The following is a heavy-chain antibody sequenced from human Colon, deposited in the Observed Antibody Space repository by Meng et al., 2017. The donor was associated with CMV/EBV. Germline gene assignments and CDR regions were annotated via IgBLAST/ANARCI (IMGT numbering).Heavy chain of an antibody. J-gene: IGHJ4*02. CDR3: ARYDGQDGASGYLDY. Sequence: QVQLQQSGPGLVKPSQTLSLTCAISGDSVSSNSAAWNWIRQSPSRGLEWLGRTYQRPKWYHEYAVSVRSRISINPDTSKNHFSLQLNSVTPEDTAMYYCARYDGQDGASGYLDYWGQGILVTVSS. CDR2: TYQRPKWYH. D-gene: IGHD3-22*01. V-gene: IGHV6-1*01. CDR1: GDSVSSNSAA.